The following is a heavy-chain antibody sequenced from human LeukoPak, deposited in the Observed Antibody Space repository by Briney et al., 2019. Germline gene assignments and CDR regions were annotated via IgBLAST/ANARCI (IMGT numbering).Heavy chain of an antibody. CDR3: ARSRNPYCSSTSCYREYYFDY. CDR1: GGSISSYY. CDR2: IYYSGST. J-gene: IGHJ4*02. Sequence: SETLSLTCTVSGGSISSYYWSWIRQPPGKGLEWIGYIYYSGSTNYNPSLKSRVTISVDTSKNQFSLKLSSVTAADTAVYYCARSRNPYCSSTSCYREYYFDYWGQGALVTVSS. V-gene: IGHV4-59*01. D-gene: IGHD2-2*01.